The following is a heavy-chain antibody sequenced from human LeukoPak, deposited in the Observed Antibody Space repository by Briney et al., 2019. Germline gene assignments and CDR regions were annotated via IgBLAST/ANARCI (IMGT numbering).Heavy chain of an antibody. J-gene: IGHJ4*02. CDR1: GGSISSYY. CDR3: ARHRYDFWSGYYTPPPDY. Sequence: SETLSLTCTVSGGSISSYYWSWIRQPPGKGLEWIGYIYYSGSTNYNPSLKSRVTISVDTSKNQFSLKLSSVTAADTAVYYCARHRYDFWSGYYTPPPDYWGQGTLVTVSS. D-gene: IGHD3-3*01. V-gene: IGHV4-59*12. CDR2: IYYSGST.